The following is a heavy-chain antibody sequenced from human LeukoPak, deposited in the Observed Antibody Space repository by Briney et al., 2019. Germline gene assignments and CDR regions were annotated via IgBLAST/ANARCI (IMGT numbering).Heavy chain of an antibody. Sequence: PGRSLRLSCVASGFTFGSYGMHWVRQAPGKGLEWVAVIWYDGSNKYYADSVKGRFTIFRDNPKNTLYLQMDSLGAGDTAVYYCAKGLYDYVSSLDYWGQGTLVTVSS. D-gene: IGHD3-16*01. CDR2: IWYDGSNK. CDR3: AKGLYDYVSSLDY. CDR1: GFTFGSYG. J-gene: IGHJ4*02. V-gene: IGHV3-33*06.